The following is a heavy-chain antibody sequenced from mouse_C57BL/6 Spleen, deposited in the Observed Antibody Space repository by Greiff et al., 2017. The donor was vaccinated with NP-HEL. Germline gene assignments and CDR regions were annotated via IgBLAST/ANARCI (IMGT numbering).Heavy chain of an antibody. CDR1: GFTFSSYA. Sequence: EVQLVESGGGLVKPGGSLKLSCAASGFTFSSYAMSWVRQTPEKRLEWVATISDGGSYTYYPDNVKGRFTISRDNAKNNLYLQMSHLKSEDTAMYYWAREGGLGGKSFYYAMDYWGQGTSVTVSS. J-gene: IGHJ4*01. V-gene: IGHV5-4*01. CDR2: ISDGGSYT. D-gene: IGHD1-1*02. CDR3: AREGGLGGKSFYYAMDY.